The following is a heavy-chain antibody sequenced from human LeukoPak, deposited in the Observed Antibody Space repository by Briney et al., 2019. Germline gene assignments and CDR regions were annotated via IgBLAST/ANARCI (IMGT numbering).Heavy chain of an antibody. Sequence: GGSLRLSCAASGFTFSSYAMHWVRQAPGRGLEWVALISFDGGNRYYADSVKGRFTISRDSSKNTLYLQMNSLRAEDTAVYYCARVYSSGWYHFDYWGQGTLVTVSS. CDR1: GFTFSSYA. V-gene: IGHV3-30*04. CDR2: ISFDGGNR. CDR3: ARVYSSGWYHFDY. J-gene: IGHJ4*02. D-gene: IGHD6-19*01.